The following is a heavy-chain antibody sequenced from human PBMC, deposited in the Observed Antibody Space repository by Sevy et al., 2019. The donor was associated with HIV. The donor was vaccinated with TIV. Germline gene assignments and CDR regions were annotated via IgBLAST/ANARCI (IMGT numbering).Heavy chain of an antibody. V-gene: IGHV3-15*01. D-gene: IGHD1-26*01. CDR3: TTGVYSGSYWVGLDY. CDR2: IKSKTDGGKT. J-gene: IGHJ4*02. Sequence: GGSLRLSCAASGFTFSNAWMSWVRQAPGKGLEWVGRIKSKTDGGKTDYAAPVKGRFTISRDDSKNTLYLQMNSLKTEDTAVYYCTTGVYSGSYWVGLDYWGQGTLVTVSS. CDR1: GFTFSNAW.